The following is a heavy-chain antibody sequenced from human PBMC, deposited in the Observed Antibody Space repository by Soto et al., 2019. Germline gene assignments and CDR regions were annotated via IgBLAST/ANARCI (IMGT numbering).Heavy chain of an antibody. CDR2: IDPSDSYT. Sequence: GESLKISCKGSGYSFTSYWISWVRQMPGKGLEWMGRIDPSDSYTNYSPSFQGHVTISADKSISTAYLQWSSLKASDTAMYYCASPGEDYYYYGMDVWGQATTVTVSS. V-gene: IGHV5-10-1*01. CDR1: GYSFTSYW. D-gene: IGHD2-21*01. J-gene: IGHJ6*02. CDR3: ASPGEDYYYYGMDV.